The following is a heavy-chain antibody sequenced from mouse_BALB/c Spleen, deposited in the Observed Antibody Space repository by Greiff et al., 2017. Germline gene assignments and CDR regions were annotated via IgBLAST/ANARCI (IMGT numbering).Heavy chain of an antibody. CDR3: TREGLEAMDY. CDR1: GFTFSSYT. V-gene: IGHV5-6-4*01. J-gene: IGHJ4*01. CDR2: ISSGGSYT. D-gene: IGHD2-2*01. Sequence: EVQLVESGGGLVKPGGSLKLSCAASGFTFSSYTMSWVRQTPEKRLEWVATISSGGSYTYYPDSVKGRFTISRDNAKNTLYLQMSSLKSEDTAMYYCTREGLEAMDYWGQGTSVTVSS.